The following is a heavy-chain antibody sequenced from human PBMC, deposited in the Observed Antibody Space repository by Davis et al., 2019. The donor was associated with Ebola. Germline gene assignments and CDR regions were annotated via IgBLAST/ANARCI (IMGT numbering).Heavy chain of an antibody. J-gene: IGHJ5*02. Sequence: PGGSLRLSCSVSGFTFRSYTMNWVRQAPGKGLEWVASILSDSSSLYYSDSVKGRFTISRDNAKSSLYLQLDGLRVEDTATYFCARKFRPWGQGTLVTVSS. V-gene: IGHV3-21*01. CDR2: ILSDSSSL. CDR1: GFTFRSYT. CDR3: ARKFRP.